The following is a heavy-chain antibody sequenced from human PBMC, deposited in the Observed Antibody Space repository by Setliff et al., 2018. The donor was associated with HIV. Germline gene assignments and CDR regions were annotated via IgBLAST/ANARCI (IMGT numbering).Heavy chain of an antibody. CDR3: AKGGYGGSYYVAGY. D-gene: IGHD1-26*01. CDR2: MYKGGET. J-gene: IGHJ4*02. Sequence: GGSLRLSCEASGFSVTDNHMGWVRQAPGKGLEWVALMYKGGETYYADFVKGRFTIARDNSKNTVSLQMTNLGTGDTAVYYCAKGGYGGSYYVAGYWGQGTKVTVSS. V-gene: IGHV3-66*02. CDR1: GFSVTDNH.